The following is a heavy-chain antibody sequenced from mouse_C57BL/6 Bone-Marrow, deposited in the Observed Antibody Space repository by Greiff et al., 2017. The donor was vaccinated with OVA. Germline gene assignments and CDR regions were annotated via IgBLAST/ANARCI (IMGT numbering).Heavy chain of an antibody. CDR2: ILPGSGST. Sequence: VQLHQSGAELVKPGASVKLSCKATGYTFTGYWIEWVKQRPGHGLEWIGEILPGSGSTNYNEKFKGKATFTADTSSNTAYMQLSSLTTEDSAIDDCSREELGNRWTMDYWGQGTSVTVSS. CDR1: GYTFTGYW. J-gene: IGHJ4*01. D-gene: IGHD4-1*01. CDR3: SREELGNRWTMDY. V-gene: IGHV1-9*01.